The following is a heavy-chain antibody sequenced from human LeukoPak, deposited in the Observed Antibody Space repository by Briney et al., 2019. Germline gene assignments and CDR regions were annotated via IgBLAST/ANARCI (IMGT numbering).Heavy chain of an antibody. CDR3: ARSITGTGWRYYFDH. CDR1: GFTFEDYA. V-gene: IGHV3-49*04. J-gene: IGHJ4*02. Sequence: QPGRSLRLTCTTSGFTFEDYAMTWVRQAPGKGLEWVGFIRSKDFGRTTEYAASVKGRFTVSRDDSRGIAYLQMNSLKSEDTATYYCARSITGTGWRYYFDHWGQGTLITVSS. D-gene: IGHD1-14*01. CDR2: IRSKDFGRTT.